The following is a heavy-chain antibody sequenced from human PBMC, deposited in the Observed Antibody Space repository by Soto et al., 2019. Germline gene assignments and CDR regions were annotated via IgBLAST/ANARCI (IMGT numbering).Heavy chain of an antibody. J-gene: IGHJ3*02. Sequence: GASVKVSCKASGGTFSSYAISWVRQAPGQGLEWMGGIIPIFGTANYAQKFQGRVTITADESTSTAYMELSSLRSEDTAVYYCARDQVYRDGHGDDAFDIWGQGTMVTVSS. V-gene: IGHV1-69*13. CDR2: IIPIFGTA. CDR3: ARDQVYRDGHGDDAFDI. D-gene: IGHD3-10*01. CDR1: GGTFSSYA.